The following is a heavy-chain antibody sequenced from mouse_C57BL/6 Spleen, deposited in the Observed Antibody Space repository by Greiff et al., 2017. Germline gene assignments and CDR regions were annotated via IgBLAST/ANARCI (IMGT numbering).Heavy chain of an antibody. Sequence: QVQLQQPGAELVKPGASVKLSCKASGYTFTSYWMHWVKQRPGQGLEWIGMIHPNSGSTNYNEKFKSKATLTVDKSSSTAYMQLSSLTSEDSAVYYCARPDGRGTWFAYWGQGTLVTVSA. D-gene: IGHD1-1*01. J-gene: IGHJ3*01. CDR1: GYTFTSYW. CDR3: ARPDGRGTWFAY. V-gene: IGHV1-64*01. CDR2: IHPNSGST.